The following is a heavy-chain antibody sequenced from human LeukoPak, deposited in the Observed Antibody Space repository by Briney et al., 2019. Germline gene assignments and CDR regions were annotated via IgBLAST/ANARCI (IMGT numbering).Heavy chain of an antibody. CDR2: ISGSGDST. J-gene: IGHJ6*03. D-gene: IGHD4-17*01. V-gene: IGHV3-23*01. Sequence: PGGSLRLSCAASGFTFSSYAMTWVRQAPGKGLEWVSAISGSGDSTYYADSVKGLFTISRDNSKNTLYLQMNSLRAEDTAVYYCASTTVTKGYYYMDVWGKGTTVTISS. CDR3: ASTTVTKGYYYMDV. CDR1: GFTFSSYA.